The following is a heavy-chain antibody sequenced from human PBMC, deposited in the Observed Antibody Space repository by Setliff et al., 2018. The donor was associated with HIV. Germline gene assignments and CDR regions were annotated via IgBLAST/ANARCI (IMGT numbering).Heavy chain of an antibody. Sequence: SETLSLTCTVSGGSIGGYYWSWIRQHPGKGLEWIGFISYSGTAYYNPSLRSRVTISVETSKNQFSLKLSSVIAADTAVYYCARVGFGDSDAFDIWGQGTMVTVSS. V-gene: IGHV4-31*02. CDR3: ARVGFGDSDAFDI. D-gene: IGHD3-16*01. CDR2: ISYSGTA. CDR1: GGSIGGYY. J-gene: IGHJ3*02.